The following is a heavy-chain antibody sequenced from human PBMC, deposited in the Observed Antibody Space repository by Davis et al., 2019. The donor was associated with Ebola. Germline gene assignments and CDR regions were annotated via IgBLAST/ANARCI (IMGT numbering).Heavy chain of an antibody. J-gene: IGHJ4*02. CDR3: ARTAGGIDY. V-gene: IGHV4-31*03. CDR2: IYYSRNS. D-gene: IGHD3-16*01. Sequence: SETLSLTCSVSGGSVSSGGYYWTWIRQHPEKGLEWIGLIYYSRNSFYNPSPKSRATLSIDASKNQFSLQLTSVTAADTAVYHCARTAGGIDYWGQGILVTVSS. CDR1: GGSVSSGGYY.